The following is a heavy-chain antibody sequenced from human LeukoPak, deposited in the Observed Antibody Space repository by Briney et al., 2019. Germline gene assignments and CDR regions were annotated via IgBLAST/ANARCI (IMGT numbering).Heavy chain of an antibody. J-gene: IGHJ4*02. Sequence: VLSLKLSCAISWFSVTDNCMSWVRQAPWKGLEWVSVMETGGSTYDAYSVKGRFTTSKDNYKDTLSLQLNSLRVDDTAVYYCVRDRGDGFPDYWGQGTLVTVSS. V-gene: IGHV3-53*01. D-gene: IGHD5-24*01. CDR3: VRDRGDGFPDY. CDR1: WFSVTDNC. CDR2: METGGST.